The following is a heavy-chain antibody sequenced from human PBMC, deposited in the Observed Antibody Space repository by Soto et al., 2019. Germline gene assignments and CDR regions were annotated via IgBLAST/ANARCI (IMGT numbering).Heavy chain of an antibody. Sequence: ACGSLRLSCAAAGFTCSNAWMNCVRQAPGKGLEWVGRIKSKTDGGTTDYAAPVKGRITISRDDSKNILYLQMDSLKIEDTAVYYFNCWTGDANDLHDNWGQGTLVTVSS. J-gene: IGHJ4*02. CDR1: GFTCSNAW. CDR3: NCWTGDANDLHDN. CDR2: IKSKTDGGTT. V-gene: IGHV3-15*07. D-gene: IGHD7-27*01.